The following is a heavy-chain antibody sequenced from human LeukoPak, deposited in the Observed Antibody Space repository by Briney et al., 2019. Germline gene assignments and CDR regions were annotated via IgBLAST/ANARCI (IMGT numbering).Heavy chain of an antibody. J-gene: IGHJ6*03. Sequence: SETLSLTCAVYGGSFSGYYWSWIRQPPGKGLEWIGEINHSGSTNYNPSLKSRVTISVDTSKNQFSLKLSSVTAADTAVYYCATGGRVKYYYYMDVWGKGTTVTVSS. CDR1: GGSFSGYY. CDR2: INHSGST. CDR3: ATGGRVKYYYYMDV. V-gene: IGHV4-34*01. D-gene: IGHD3-10*01.